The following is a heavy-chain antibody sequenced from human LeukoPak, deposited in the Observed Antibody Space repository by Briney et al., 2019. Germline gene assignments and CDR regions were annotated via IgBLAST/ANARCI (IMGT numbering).Heavy chain of an antibody. Sequence: GGSLRLSCTVSGFTVSSNSMSWVRQAPGKGLEWVSFIYSDNTHYSDSVKGRFTISRDNSKNTLYLQMNSLRAEDTAVYYCARDLTFYDSSGYPWGQGTLVTVSS. V-gene: IGHV3-53*01. CDR3: ARDLTFYDSSGYP. CDR1: GFTVSSNS. J-gene: IGHJ5*02. CDR2: IYSDNT. D-gene: IGHD3-22*01.